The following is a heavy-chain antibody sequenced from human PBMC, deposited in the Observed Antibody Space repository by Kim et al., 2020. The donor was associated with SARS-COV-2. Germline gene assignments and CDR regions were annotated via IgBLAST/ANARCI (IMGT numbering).Heavy chain of an antibody. V-gene: IGHV4-34*01. J-gene: IGHJ5*02. Sequence: SETLSLTCAVYGGSFSGYYWSWIRQPPGKGLEWIGEINHSGSTNYNPSLKSRVTISVDTSKNQFSLKLSSVTAADTAVYYCARAPSGYCSSTSCYRGDWFDPWGQGTLVTVSS. CDR3: ARAPSGYCSSTSCYRGDWFDP. CDR2: INHSGST. CDR1: GGSFSGYY. D-gene: IGHD2-2*02.